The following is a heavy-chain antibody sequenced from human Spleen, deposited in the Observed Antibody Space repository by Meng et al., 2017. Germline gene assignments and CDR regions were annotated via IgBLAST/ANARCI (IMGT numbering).Heavy chain of an antibody. CDR2: IYHSGST. CDR3: ARVNYGSGSYIDY. Sequence: SETLSLTCTVSGYSISSGYYWGWIRQPPGKGLEWIGNIYHSGSTYYNPSLKSRVSISLDTSKNQFSLKLNSVTAADTAMYYCARVNYGSGSYIDYWGQETLVTVSS. CDR1: GYSISSGYY. V-gene: IGHV4-38-2*02. J-gene: IGHJ4*02. D-gene: IGHD3-10*01.